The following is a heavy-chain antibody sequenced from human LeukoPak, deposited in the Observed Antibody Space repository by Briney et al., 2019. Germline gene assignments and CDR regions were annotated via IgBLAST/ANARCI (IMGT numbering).Heavy chain of an antibody. D-gene: IGHD6-13*01. V-gene: IGHV4-59*01. J-gene: IGHJ6*02. CDR1: GGSISSYY. CDR3: ARGAASSWHDLYYYYGMDV. CDR2: IYYSGST. Sequence: PSETLSLTRTVSGGSISSYYWSWIRQPPGKGLEWIGYIYYSGSTNYNPSLKSRVTISVDTSKNQFSLKLSSVTAADTAVYYCARGAASSWHDLYYYYGMDVWGQGTTVTVSS.